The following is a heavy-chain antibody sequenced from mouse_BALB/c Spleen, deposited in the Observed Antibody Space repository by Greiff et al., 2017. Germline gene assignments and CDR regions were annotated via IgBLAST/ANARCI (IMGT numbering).Heavy chain of an antibody. J-gene: IGHJ3*01. CDR1: GFNIKDYY. V-gene: IGHV14-4*02. CDR3: SIYYDYLPFAY. CDR2: IDPENGDT. Sequence: EVQLQQSGAELVRSGASVKLSCTASGFNIKDYYMHWVKQRPEQGLEWIGWIDPENGDTEYAPKFQGKATMTADTSSNTAYLQLSSLTSEDTAVYYCSIYYDYLPFAYWGQGTLVTVSA. D-gene: IGHD2-4*01.